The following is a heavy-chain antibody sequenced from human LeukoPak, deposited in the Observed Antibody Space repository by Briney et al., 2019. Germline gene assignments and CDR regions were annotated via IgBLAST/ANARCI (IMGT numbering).Heavy chain of an antibody. Sequence: GGSLRLSCAASGFTFSSYWMNWARQAPGKGLEWVASINHNGNVNYYVDSVKGRFNISRDNAKNSLYLQMSNLRAEDTAVYFCARGGGLDVWGQGATVTVSS. V-gene: IGHV3-7*03. CDR1: GFTFSSYW. D-gene: IGHD3-16*01. CDR2: INHNGNVN. J-gene: IGHJ6*02. CDR3: ARGGGLDV.